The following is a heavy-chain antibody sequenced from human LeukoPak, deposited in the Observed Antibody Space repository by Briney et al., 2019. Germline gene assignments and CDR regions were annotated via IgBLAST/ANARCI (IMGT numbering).Heavy chain of an antibody. CDR1: GYTFTGYY. D-gene: IGHD6-6*01. V-gene: IGHV1-2*02. CDR3: ASARGSSSLESFDY. J-gene: IGHJ4*02. CDR2: INPNSGGT. Sequence: GASVKVSCKASGYTFTGYYMHWVRQAPGQGLEWMGWINPNSGGTNYAQKFQGRVTMTRDTSISTAYMELSRLRSDDTAVYYCASARGSSSLESFDYWGQGTLVTVSS.